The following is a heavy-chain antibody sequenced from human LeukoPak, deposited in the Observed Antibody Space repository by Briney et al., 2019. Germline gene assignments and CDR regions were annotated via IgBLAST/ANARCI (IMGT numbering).Heavy chain of an antibody. CDR3: ANYMIRAGAFDI. J-gene: IGHJ3*02. D-gene: IGHD3-10*01. Sequence: SETLSLTCAVSGGSISSGGYSWSWIRQPPGKGLEWIGYIYYSGSTYYNPSLKSRVTISVNTSKNQFSLKLSSVTAADTAVYYCANYMIRAGAFDIWGQGTMVTVSS. V-gene: IGHV4-30-4*07. CDR2: IYYSGST. CDR1: GGSISSGGYS.